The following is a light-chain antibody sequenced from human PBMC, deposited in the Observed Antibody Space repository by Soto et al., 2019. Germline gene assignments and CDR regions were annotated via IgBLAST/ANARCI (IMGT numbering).Light chain of an antibody. CDR1: QSVSSN. CDR2: STS. Sequence: EIVATGRPPTPSGARGERATLSCRASQSVSSNLAWYQQKPGQAPRLLIYSTSSRATGIPDRFSGSGSGTDFTLTISRLEPEDFAVYYCQQYGNSPWTFGQGTKVDIK. J-gene: IGKJ1*01. V-gene: IGKV3-20*01. CDR3: QQYGNSPWT.